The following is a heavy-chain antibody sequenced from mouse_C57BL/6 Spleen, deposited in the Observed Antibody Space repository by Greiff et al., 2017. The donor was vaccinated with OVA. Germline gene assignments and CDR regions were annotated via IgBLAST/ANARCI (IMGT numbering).Heavy chain of an antibody. CDR3: ARKGSSHWYFDV. Sequence: EVQLVESGGGLVQPGGSLSLSCAASGFTFTDYYMSWVRQPPGKALEWLGFIRNKANGYTTEYSASVKGRFTISRDNSQSILYLQMNALRAEDSATYYCARKGSSHWYFDVWGTGTTVTVSS. D-gene: IGHD1-1*01. J-gene: IGHJ1*03. CDR1: GFTFTDYY. V-gene: IGHV7-3*01. CDR2: IRNKANGYTT.